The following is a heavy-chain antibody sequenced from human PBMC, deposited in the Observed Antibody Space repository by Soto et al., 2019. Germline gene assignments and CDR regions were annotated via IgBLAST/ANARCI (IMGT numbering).Heavy chain of an antibody. V-gene: IGHV4-34*01. J-gene: IGHJ4*02. CDR2: IDRSGST. CDR1: GESFSGYY. Sequence: SETLSLTCAVYGESFSGYYWSWIRQPPGEGLEWIGEIDRSGSTHSSPSLKSRVTISVDTSKNHFSLKLSSVTAADTAIYYCARHLGEGYFDYWGQGTLVTVSS. CDR3: ARHLGEGYFDY.